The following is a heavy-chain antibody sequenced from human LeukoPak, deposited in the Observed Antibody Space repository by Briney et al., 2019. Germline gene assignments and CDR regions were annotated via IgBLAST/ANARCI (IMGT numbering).Heavy chain of an antibody. J-gene: IGHJ4*02. V-gene: IGHV3-15*01. D-gene: IGHD3-10*01. CDR2: IKSKTDGGTT. CDR1: GFTFSNAG. Sequence: PGGALRLSGAASGFTFSNAGMSWVRQAPGNGLDWVGRIKSKTDGGTTDYAAPVKGRFTISRDDSKNTLYLQMNSLKTEDTAVYYCTISLPSYGSGLSDYWGQGNLVTVSS. CDR3: TISLPSYGSGLSDY.